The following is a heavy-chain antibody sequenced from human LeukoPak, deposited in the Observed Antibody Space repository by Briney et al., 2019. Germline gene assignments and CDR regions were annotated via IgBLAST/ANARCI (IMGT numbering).Heavy chain of an antibody. CDR1: GFTFSSHW. CDR2: ISSDGSSI. Sequence: GGSLRLSCAASGFTFSSHWMHWVRQAPGKGLVWVSRISSDGSSINYADSVKGRFTISRGNSKNTLYLQMNSLRAEDTAVYYCARVAIVVVPAAKHMDVWGKGTTVTVSS. V-gene: IGHV3-74*01. J-gene: IGHJ6*03. CDR3: ARVAIVVVPAAKHMDV. D-gene: IGHD2-2*01.